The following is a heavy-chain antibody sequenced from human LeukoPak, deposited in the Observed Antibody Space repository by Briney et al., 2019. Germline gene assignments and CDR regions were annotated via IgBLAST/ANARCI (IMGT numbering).Heavy chain of an antibody. CDR2: IKQDGSEK. V-gene: IGHV3-7*04. Sequence: GGSLRLSCAASGFTFSNAWMSWVRQAPGKGLEWVANIKQDGSEKYYEDSVKGRFTISRDNAKNSLYLEMNSLRAEDTAVYYCARWDGSWYYWGQGTLVTVSS. J-gene: IGHJ4*02. CDR3: ARWDGSWYY. D-gene: IGHD6-13*01. CDR1: GFTFSNAW.